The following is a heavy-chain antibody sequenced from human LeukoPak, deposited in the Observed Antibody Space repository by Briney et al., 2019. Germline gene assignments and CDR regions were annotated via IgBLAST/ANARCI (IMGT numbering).Heavy chain of an antibody. CDR2: VAHDGTVK. J-gene: IGHJ4*02. CDR1: GFTFSNYG. Sequence: GGSLRLSCVGSGFTFSNYGMHWVRQAPDKGLEWVAVVAHDGTVKYYADPVKGRFTISRDNAKNSLYLQMNSLRAEDTAVYYCARDNDYGGNSFDYWGQGTLVTVSS. V-gene: IGHV3-30*03. D-gene: IGHD4-23*01. CDR3: ARDNDYGGNSFDY.